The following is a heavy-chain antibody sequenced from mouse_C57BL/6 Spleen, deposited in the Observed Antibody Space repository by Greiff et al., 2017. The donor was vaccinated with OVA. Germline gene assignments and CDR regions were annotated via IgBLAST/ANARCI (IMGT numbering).Heavy chain of an antibody. J-gene: IGHJ4*01. V-gene: IGHV5-9-1*02. D-gene: IGHD1-1*01. Sequence: EVKLVESGEGLVKPGGSLKLSCAASGFTFSSYAMSWVRQTPEKRLEWVAYISSGGDYIYYADTVKGRFTISRDNARNTLYLQMSSLKSEDTAMYYCTRDGDYGSSYRGYYYAMDYWGQGTSVTVSS. CDR2: ISSGGDYI. CDR3: TRDGDYGSSYRGYYYAMDY. CDR1: GFTFSSYA.